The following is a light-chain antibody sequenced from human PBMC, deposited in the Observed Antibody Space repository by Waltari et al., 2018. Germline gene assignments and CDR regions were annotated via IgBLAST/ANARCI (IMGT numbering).Light chain of an antibody. J-gene: IGLJ3*02. CDR1: SSDVGRFNY. CDR3: CSYAGSYTLV. V-gene: IGLV2-11*01. CDR2: DVN. Sequence: QSALTQPRSVSGSPGQSVTISCTGNSSDVGRFNYVSWHQQHPGKAPKLMIYDVNKRPSGVPDRFSGSKSGNTASLTISGLQAEDEADYYCCSYAGSYTLVFGGGTKLTVL.